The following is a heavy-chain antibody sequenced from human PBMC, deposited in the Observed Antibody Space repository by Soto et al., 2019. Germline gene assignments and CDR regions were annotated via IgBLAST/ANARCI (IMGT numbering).Heavy chain of an antibody. CDR2: IWYDGSNE. CDR1: GFTFSNYG. Sequence: GGSLRLSCAASGFTFSNYGMHWVRQAPGKGLEWVAVIWYDGSNEYYADSVKGRFTISRDNSKNTLYLQMNSLRAEDTAVYYCARDDIPGRAVAIYGMDMWGQGTTGTVSS. V-gene: IGHV3-33*01. J-gene: IGHJ6*02. D-gene: IGHD6-19*01. CDR3: ARDDIPGRAVAIYGMDM.